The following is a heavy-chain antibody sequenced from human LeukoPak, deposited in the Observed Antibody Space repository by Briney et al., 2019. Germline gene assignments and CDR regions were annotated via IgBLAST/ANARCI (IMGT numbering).Heavy chain of an antibody. Sequence: SVKVSCKASGGTFSSYAISWVRQAPGQGLEWMGGIIPIFGTANYAQKFQGRVTITADESTSTAYMELSSLRSEDTAVYYCARDPGPYGSGPSDWFDPWGQGTLVTVSS. CDR2: IIPIFGTA. V-gene: IGHV1-69*13. CDR1: GGTFSSYA. J-gene: IGHJ5*02. CDR3: ARDPGPYGSGPSDWFDP. D-gene: IGHD3-10*01.